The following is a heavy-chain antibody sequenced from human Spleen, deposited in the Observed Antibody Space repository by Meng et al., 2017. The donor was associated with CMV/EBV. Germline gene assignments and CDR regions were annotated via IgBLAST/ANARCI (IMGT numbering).Heavy chain of an antibody. CDR1: GFTFSSYA. CDR3: ARDARKYSYGPLDN. CDR2: IWYDASHE. D-gene: IGHD5-18*01. J-gene: IGHJ4*02. V-gene: IGHV3-33*08. Sequence: GESLKISCAASGFTFSSYAMHWVRQAPGKGLEWVAVIWYDASHEYYVDSVKGRFTISRDVSKNTLFLQMNSLRAEDTAVYFCARDARKYSYGPLDNWGQGTLVTVSS.